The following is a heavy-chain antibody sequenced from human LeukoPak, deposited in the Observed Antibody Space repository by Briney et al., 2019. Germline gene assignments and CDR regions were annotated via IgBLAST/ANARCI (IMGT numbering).Heavy chain of an antibody. CDR3: ARHRPIYSGSYYFDR. J-gene: IGHJ4*02. Sequence: PSETLSLTCTVSGGSISSGDYYWSWIRQPPGKGLEWIGYIYYSGSTYYNPSLKSRVTISVDTSKNQFSLKLSSVTAADTAVYFCARHRPIYSGSYYFDRWGQGTLVTVSS. D-gene: IGHD1-26*01. CDR2: IYYSGST. CDR1: GGSISSGDYY. V-gene: IGHV4-30-4*01.